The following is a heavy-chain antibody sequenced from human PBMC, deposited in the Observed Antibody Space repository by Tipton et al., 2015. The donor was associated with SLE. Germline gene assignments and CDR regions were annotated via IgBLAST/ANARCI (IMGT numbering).Heavy chain of an antibody. J-gene: IGHJ4*02. CDR1: GDSISNVGYY. D-gene: IGHD3-10*01. Sequence: GLVKPSETLSLTCTVSGDSISNVGYYWSWIRQHPGKGLEWIGCIYYSGSTDYYDPSLESRVSISIDTSKNEFSLKLSSVTAADTAMYYCARHRGMVQGVIVPFEYWGQGTLVTVSS. V-gene: IGHV4-31*03. CDR3: ARHRGMVQGVIVPFEY. CDR2: IYYSGSTD.